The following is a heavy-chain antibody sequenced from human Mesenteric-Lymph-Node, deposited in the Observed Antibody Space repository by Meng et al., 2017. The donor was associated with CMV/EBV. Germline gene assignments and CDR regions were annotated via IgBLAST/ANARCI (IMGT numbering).Heavy chain of an antibody. CDR2: INIVEDKT. V-gene: IGHV1-3*04. CDR1: GYTFSSYA. Sequence: QVQLVQSGADVKKPGASVKVSCKASGYTFSSYAMHWVRQAPGQRLEWMGWINIVEDKTKTSQNFQGRVTLTRDTSANTAYMELSSLRSDDTAVYYCARTNNWGFDYWGQGTLVTVSS. J-gene: IGHJ4*02. D-gene: IGHD3-16*01. CDR3: ARTNNWGFDY.